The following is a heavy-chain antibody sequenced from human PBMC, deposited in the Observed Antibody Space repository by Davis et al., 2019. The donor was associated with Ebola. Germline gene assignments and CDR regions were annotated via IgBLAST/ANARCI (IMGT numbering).Heavy chain of an antibody. Sequence: GESLKISCAASGFTFSSYEMSWVRQAPGKGLEWVSAISGSGGSTYYADSVKGRFTISRDNSKNTLYLQMNSLRAEDTAVYYCAKDGDYRPFDYWGQGTLVTVSS. CDR3: AKDGDYRPFDY. V-gene: IGHV3-23*01. J-gene: IGHJ4*02. CDR1: GFTFSSYE. CDR2: ISGSGGST. D-gene: IGHD4-17*01.